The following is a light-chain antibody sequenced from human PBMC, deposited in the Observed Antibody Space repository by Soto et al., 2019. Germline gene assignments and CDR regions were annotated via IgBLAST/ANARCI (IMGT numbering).Light chain of an antibody. CDR1: RSLVHSDGNTY. Sequence: DIVMTQIPLSLPVSLGQPASISCRSSRSLVHSDGNTYLSWLQQRPGQPPRLLIYKISNRISGVPDRFSGSGAGTDFTLKISRVEAEDVGVYYCMQATQFPPWTFGQGTKVEIK. J-gene: IGKJ1*01. CDR2: KIS. CDR3: MQATQFPPWT. V-gene: IGKV2-24*01.